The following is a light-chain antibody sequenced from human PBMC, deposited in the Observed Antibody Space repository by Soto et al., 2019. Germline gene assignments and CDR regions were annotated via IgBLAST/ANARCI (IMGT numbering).Light chain of an antibody. CDR3: AAWDGNLKGWL. CDR1: TSNIGSQT. V-gene: IGLV1-44*01. Sequence: QSVLTQPPSASGTPGQRVSISCSGNTSNIGSQTVNWYQQFPGTAPKLLVYSDDQWPSGVPDRFSGSKSGTSASLAISGLQSEDEAVYYCAAWDGNLKGWLFGGGTQLTVL. J-gene: IGLJ3*02. CDR2: SDD.